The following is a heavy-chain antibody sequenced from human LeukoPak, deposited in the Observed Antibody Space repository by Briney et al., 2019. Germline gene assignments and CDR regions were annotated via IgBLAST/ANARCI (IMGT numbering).Heavy chain of an antibody. Sequence: SVKVSCKASGGTFTTYTINWVRQAPGQGLEWMGGIIPVFETPNYAQNFQGRLTISADESTSRVHMELTSLRSQDTAVYYCARDRNRFGELSLGGPALQHWGQGTLVTVSS. J-gene: IGHJ1*01. CDR3: ARDRNRFGELSLGGPALQH. D-gene: IGHD3-16*02. CDR1: GGTFTTYT. V-gene: IGHV1-69*01. CDR2: IIPVFETP.